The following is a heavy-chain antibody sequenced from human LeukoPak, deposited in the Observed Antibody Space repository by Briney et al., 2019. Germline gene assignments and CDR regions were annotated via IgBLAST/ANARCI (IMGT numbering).Heavy chain of an antibody. Sequence: GESLKISCKGSGYSFTTYSIGWVRQMPGKGLEWMGIIYPRDSDSRYSPSFQGQVTISADKSISTAYLQWSSLKASDTAMYYCARQVGARANYFDYWGQGTLVTVSS. V-gene: IGHV5-51*01. CDR3: ARQVGARANYFDY. CDR2: IYPRDSDS. J-gene: IGHJ4*02. CDR1: GYSFTTYS. D-gene: IGHD1-26*01.